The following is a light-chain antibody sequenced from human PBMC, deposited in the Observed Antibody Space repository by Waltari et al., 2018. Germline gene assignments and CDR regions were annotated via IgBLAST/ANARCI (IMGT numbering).Light chain of an antibody. CDR1: QSVGRS. J-gene: IGKJ1*01. Sequence: DIVLTQSPGALSLSPGERATLSCRASQSVGRSLAWYQQKPGQAPRLLIYCTSSRATGTPGRFSGSGSGTDFSLAISSLEPEDFAVYFCQHYVNLPVTFGQGTKVEI. CDR2: CTS. V-gene: IGKV3-20*01. CDR3: QHYVNLPVT.